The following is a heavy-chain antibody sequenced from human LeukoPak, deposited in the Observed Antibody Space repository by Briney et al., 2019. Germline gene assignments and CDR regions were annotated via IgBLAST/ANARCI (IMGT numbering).Heavy chain of an antibody. J-gene: IGHJ4*02. D-gene: IGHD3-10*01. Sequence: ASVKVSCKVSGYTLTELSMHWVRQARGKGLEWMGGFDPEDGETIYAQKFQGRVTMTEDTSTDTAYMELSSLRSEDTAVYYCATPRLGSGSYYPPDYWGQGTLVTVSS. CDR3: ATPRLGSGSYYPPDY. CDR1: GYTLTELS. V-gene: IGHV1-24*01. CDR2: FDPEDGET.